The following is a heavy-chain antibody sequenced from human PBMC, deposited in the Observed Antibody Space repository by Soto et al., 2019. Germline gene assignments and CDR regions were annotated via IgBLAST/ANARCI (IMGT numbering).Heavy chain of an antibody. CDR1: GGTVSSYA. CDR3: ARDQVSGWYVY. V-gene: IGHV1-69*01. CDR2: IIPILGTA. J-gene: IGHJ4*02. Sequence: QVQLVQSGAEVKKPGSAVKVSCKASGGTVSSYAISWVRQAPGQGLEWMGGIIPILGTANYAQKFQGRVTITADEATSTGYMEPSSLRSEDTAVYYCARDQVSGWYVYWGQGTLVTVSS. D-gene: IGHD6-19*01.